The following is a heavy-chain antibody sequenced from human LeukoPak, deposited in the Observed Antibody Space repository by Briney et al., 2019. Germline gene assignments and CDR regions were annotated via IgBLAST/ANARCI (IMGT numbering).Heavy chain of an antibody. J-gene: IGHJ6*03. CDR2: GFYSGST. D-gene: IGHD3-10*01. CDR3: ARTSHYGSGSVGYMDV. Sequence: SETLSLTCTVSGGSIRSIDSYWGWIRQPPGKGLEWIGSGFYSGSTYYNPSLKSRVTMSVDTSKNQFSLKLSSVTAADTAVYYCARTSHYGSGSVGYMDVWGKGTTVTVSS. CDR1: GGSIRSIDSY. V-gene: IGHV4-39*07.